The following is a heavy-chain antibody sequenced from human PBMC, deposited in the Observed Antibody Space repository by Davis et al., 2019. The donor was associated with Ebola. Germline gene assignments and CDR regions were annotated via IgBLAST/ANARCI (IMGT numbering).Heavy chain of an antibody. D-gene: IGHD2-15*01. V-gene: IGHV5-51*01. J-gene: IGHJ5*02. Sequence: GESLKISCTCSGSSFTSYWISWVRQMPGKGLEWIGIIYPGDSDTRYSPSFQGQVTISADKSISTAYLQWSSLKASDTAMFYCAGIGYCSGGSCTNWFEPWGQGTLVTVSS. CDR1: GSSFTSYW. CDR2: IYPGDSDT. CDR3: AGIGYCSGGSCTNWFEP.